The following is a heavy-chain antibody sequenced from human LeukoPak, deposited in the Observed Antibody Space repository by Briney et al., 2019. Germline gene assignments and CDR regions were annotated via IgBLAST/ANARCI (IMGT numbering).Heavy chain of an antibody. Sequence: SETLSLTCTVSGGSISSSSYYWGWIRQPPGKGLEWIGSIYYSGSTYYNPSLKSRVTISVDTSKNQFSLKLSSVTAADTAVYYCARRYSYGLFYAYFDLWGRGTLVTVSS. CDR1: GGSISSSSYY. CDR3: ARRYSYGLFYAYFDL. J-gene: IGHJ2*01. CDR2: IYYSGST. V-gene: IGHV4-39*07. D-gene: IGHD5-18*01.